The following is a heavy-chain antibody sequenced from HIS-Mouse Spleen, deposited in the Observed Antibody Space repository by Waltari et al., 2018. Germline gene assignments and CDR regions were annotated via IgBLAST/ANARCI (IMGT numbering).Heavy chain of an antibody. J-gene: IGHJ4*02. CDR3: ARAPPLPGY. CDR1: GGSISSSSYY. Sequence: QLQLQESGPGLVKPSETLSLTCTVSGGSISSSSYYWGWIRQPPGKGLEWIGEINHSGSTNYNPSLKSRVTISVDTSKNQFSLKLSSVTAADTAVYYCARAPPLPGYWGQGTLVTVSS. V-gene: IGHV4-39*07. CDR2: INHSGST.